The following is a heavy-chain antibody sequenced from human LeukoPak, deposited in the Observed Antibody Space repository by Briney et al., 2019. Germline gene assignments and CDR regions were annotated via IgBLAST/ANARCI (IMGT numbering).Heavy chain of an antibody. J-gene: IGHJ4*02. V-gene: IGHV3-23*01. D-gene: IGHD6-19*01. CDR1: GFTLSVDA. CDR2: ISGSVGTT. Sequence: GRSLRLSCAASGFTLSVDAMSWVRQAPGKGLGWVSAISGSVGTTYYAASAKGRLTISKDNSKNSLYLQIDSRRAEDPAVNYVARGTTREYSSGWYGGDDFDYWGQGPLVSVSS. CDR3: ARGTTREYSSGWYGGDDFDY.